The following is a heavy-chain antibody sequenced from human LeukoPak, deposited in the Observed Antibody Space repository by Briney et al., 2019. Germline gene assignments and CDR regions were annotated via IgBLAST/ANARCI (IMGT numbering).Heavy chain of an antibody. J-gene: IGHJ4*02. CDR1: GGSMSSYY. Sequence: SETLSLTCTVPGGSMSSYYWSWIRQPPGKGLEWIGYIYYSGSTNYNPSLKSRVTISVDTSKNQFSLKLSSVTAADTAVYYCARDLRSSWSLDYWGQGTLVTVSS. V-gene: IGHV4-59*01. CDR3: ARDLRSSWSLDY. CDR2: IYYSGST. D-gene: IGHD6-6*01.